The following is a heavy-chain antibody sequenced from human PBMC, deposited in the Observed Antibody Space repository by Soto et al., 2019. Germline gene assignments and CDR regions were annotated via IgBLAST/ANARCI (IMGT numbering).Heavy chain of an antibody. CDR1: GFSISSRYL. Sequence: QVQLQESGPGLVKPSDTLSLTCTVSGFSISSRYLWCWLRQSPGKGLEWIGHIYYTGAIYHHPSLKSRVTISVDTSRNQFSLKLSSVTAVDTAVYYCATISNVATPWEIASWGQGALVTVSS. V-gene: IGHV4-28*05. CDR3: ATISNVATPWEIAS. J-gene: IGHJ4*02. CDR2: IYYTGAI. D-gene: IGHD1-26*01.